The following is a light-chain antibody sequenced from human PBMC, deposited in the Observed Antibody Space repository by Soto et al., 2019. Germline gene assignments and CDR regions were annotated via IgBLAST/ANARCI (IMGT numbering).Light chain of an antibody. CDR1: QSVHNNY. Sequence: EIVLTQSPGTLSLSPGERVTLSCRASQSVHNNYLAWYQQKPGQAPRLLIYGASTRATGISDRFSGSGSGTDFTLTISRLEPEDVGLFYCHLYNRSPYNFGQGTKLEIK. J-gene: IGKJ2*01. CDR3: HLYNRSPYN. CDR2: GAS. V-gene: IGKV3-20*01.